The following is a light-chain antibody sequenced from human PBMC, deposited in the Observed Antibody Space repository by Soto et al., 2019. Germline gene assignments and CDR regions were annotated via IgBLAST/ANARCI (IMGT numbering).Light chain of an antibody. V-gene: IGKV3-20*01. CDR2: GAS. J-gene: IGKJ4*01. Sequence: EIVLTQSPGTLSLSPGERATLSCRASQSVSSSYLAWYQQNPGQAPRLLIYGASSRATGIPDRFSGTGSGTDFTLTLSRLEPEDFAVYYCQQYARSPLTFGGGPKVEIK. CDR3: QQYARSPLT. CDR1: QSVSSSY.